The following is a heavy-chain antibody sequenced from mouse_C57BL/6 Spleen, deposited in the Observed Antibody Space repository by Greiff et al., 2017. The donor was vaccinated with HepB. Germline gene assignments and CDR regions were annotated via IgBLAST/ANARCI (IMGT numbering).Heavy chain of an antibody. V-gene: IGHV1-26*01. J-gene: IGHJ2*01. D-gene: IGHD1-1*01. Sequence: EVQLQQSGPELVKPGASVKISCKASGYTFTDYYMNWVKQSHGKSLEWIGDINPNNGGTSYNQKFKGKATLTVDKSSSTAYMELRSLTSEDSAVYYCAISTTVVADYWGQGTTLTVSS. CDR1: GYTFTDYY. CDR3: AISTTVVADY. CDR2: INPNNGGT.